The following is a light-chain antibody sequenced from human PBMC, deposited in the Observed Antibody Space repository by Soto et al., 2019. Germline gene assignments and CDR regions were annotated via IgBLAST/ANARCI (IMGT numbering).Light chain of an antibody. Sequence: EIVLTQSPATLSLSPGERATLSCRASQSVSSYLAWYQQKPGQAPRLLIYDASNRATGIPARFSGSGSGTDFHSTISSLEPEDFAVYYCQQRSTWPPLSTFGQGTKLEIK. V-gene: IGKV3-11*01. CDR1: QSVSSY. CDR3: QQRSTWPPLST. J-gene: IGKJ2*01. CDR2: DAS.